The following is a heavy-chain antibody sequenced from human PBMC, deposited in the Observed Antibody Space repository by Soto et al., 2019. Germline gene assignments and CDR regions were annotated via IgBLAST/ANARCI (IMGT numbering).Heavy chain of an antibody. D-gene: IGHD6-13*01. CDR2: ISGSGGST. CDR1: GFTFSSYA. J-gene: IGHJ5*02. Sequence: EVQLLESGGGLVQPGGSLRLSCAASGFTFSSYAMSWVRQAPGKGLEWVSAISGSGGSTYYADSVKGRFTISRDNSKNTLYLQMNSLRAEDTAVYYCAKGGRLKLVQNNWFDPWGLGTLVTVSS. CDR3: AKGGRLKLVQNNWFDP. V-gene: IGHV3-23*01.